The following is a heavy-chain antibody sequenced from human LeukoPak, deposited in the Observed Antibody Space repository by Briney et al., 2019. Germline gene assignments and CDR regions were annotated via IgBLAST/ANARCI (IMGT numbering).Heavy chain of an antibody. J-gene: IGHJ6*02. D-gene: IGHD3-22*01. V-gene: IGHV1-8*01. Sequence: ASVKVSCKASGYTFTSYDINWVRQATGQGLEWMGWMNPNSGNTGYAQKFQGRVTMTRNTSISTAYMELSGLRSEDTAVYYCARALPSYYYDSSGYPLGYYYYYYGMDVWGQGTTVTVSS. CDR2: MNPNSGNT. CDR3: ARALPSYYYDSSGYPLGYYYYYYGMDV. CDR1: GYTFTSYD.